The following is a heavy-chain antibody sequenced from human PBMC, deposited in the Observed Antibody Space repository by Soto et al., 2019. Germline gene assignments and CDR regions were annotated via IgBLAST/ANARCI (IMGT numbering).Heavy chain of an antibody. D-gene: IGHD1-1*01. CDR3: ARASADRTGTTFFDY. V-gene: IGHV4-59*11. Sequence: PSDTLSLTCSVTGGSISGHYWSWIRQPPGKGLEWVGYIYYSGSANYNPSLRSRVTISVDTSKNQISLKVSSVTAADTAVYYCARASADRTGTTFFDYWGQGNRVTVSS. CDR1: GGSISGHY. CDR2: IYYSGSA. J-gene: IGHJ4*02.